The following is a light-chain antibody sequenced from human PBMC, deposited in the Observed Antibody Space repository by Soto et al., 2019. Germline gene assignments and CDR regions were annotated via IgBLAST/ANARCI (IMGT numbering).Light chain of an antibody. V-gene: IGLV2-8*01. CDR3: SSYAGSNVV. J-gene: IGLJ1*01. CDR1: SSDVGGYNY. CDR2: EVS. Sequence: QSALTQPPSASGSPGQSVTISCTGTSSDVGGYNYVSWYQQHPGNAPKLMIYEVSKRPSGVPDRFSGSKSGNTASLTVSGLQSEDEADYYCSSYAGSNVVFGTGTKLTVL.